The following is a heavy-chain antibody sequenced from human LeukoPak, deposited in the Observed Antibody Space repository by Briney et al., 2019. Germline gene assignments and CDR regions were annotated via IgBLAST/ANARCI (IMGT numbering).Heavy chain of an antibody. J-gene: IGHJ3*02. CDR2: ISWNSGSI. D-gene: IGHD3-10*01. CDR1: GFTFDDYA. Sequence: PGRSLRLSCAASGFTFDDYAMHRVRQAPGKGLEWVSGISWNSGSIGYADSVKGRFTISRDNAKNSLYLQMNSLRAEDTAVYYCAKDMDYYGSGIFDAFDIWGQGTMVTVSS. CDR3: AKDMDYYGSGIFDAFDI. V-gene: IGHV3-9*01.